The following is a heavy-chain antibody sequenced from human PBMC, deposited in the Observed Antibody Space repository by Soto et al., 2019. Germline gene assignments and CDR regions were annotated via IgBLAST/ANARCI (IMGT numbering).Heavy chain of an antibody. Sequence: QVQLVQSGAEVKKPGSSVKVSCKASGGTFSSYTISWVRQAPGQGLEWMGRIIPILGIANYAKKFQGRVTITADKSTSTAYMELSSLRSEDTAVYYCARESSFDAFDIWGQGTMVTVSS. CDR2: IIPILGIA. CDR3: ARESSFDAFDI. V-gene: IGHV1-69*08. CDR1: GGTFSSYT. J-gene: IGHJ3*02. D-gene: IGHD6-6*01.